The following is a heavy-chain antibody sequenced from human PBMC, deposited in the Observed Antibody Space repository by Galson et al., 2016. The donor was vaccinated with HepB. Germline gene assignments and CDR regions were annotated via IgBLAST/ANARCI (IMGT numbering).Heavy chain of an antibody. CDR2: ISGSGGGT. V-gene: IGHV3-23*01. Sequence: SLRLSCAASGFTFSSYAMSWVRQAPGKGLEWVSGISGSGGGTYYADSVKGRFTISRDNSKNTLYLQMNSLRVEATAVYYCAKDWDIVPSATGDYWGQGTLVTVSS. J-gene: IGHJ4*02. D-gene: IGHD5-12*01. CDR3: AKDWDIVPSATGDY. CDR1: GFTFSSYA.